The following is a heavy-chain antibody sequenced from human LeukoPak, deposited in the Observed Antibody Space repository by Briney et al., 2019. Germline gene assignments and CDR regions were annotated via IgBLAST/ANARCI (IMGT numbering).Heavy chain of an antibody. V-gene: IGHV1-18*01. J-gene: IGHJ5*02. CDR2: ISAYNGNT. Sequence: ASVKVSCKASGYTFTSYGISWVRQAPGQGLEWMGWISAYNGNTNYAQKLQGRVTMTTDTSTSTAYMELRSLRSDDAAVYYCARDSGTTGEVKFGPWGQGTLVTVSS. CDR1: GYTFTSYG. CDR3: ARDSGTTGEVKFGP. D-gene: IGHD3-10*01.